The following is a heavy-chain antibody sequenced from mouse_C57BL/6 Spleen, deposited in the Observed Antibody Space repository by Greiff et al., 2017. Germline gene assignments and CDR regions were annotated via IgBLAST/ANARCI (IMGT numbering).Heavy chain of an antibody. CDR2: IYPGDGDT. CDR3: ASWQLRLGAMDY. J-gene: IGHJ4*01. V-gene: IGHV1-82*01. Sequence: VQLQESGPELVKPGASVKISCKASGYAFSSSWMNWVKQRPGKGLEWIGRIYPGDGDTNYNGTFKGKATLTADKSSSTAYMQLSSLTSEDSAVYVCASWQLRLGAMDYWGQGTSVTVSS. CDR1: GYAFSSSW. D-gene: IGHD3-2*02.